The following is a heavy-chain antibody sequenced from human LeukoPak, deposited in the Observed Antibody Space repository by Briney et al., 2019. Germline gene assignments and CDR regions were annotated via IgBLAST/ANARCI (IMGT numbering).Heavy chain of an antibody. CDR1: GFTFSSYS. CDR3: VRSSDMTGDLHDAFDI. CDR2: ISSSSTTI. J-gene: IGHJ3*02. Sequence: PGGSLRLSCEASGFTFSSYSLNWVRQAPGKGLQWVSYISSSSTTIYYADSVKGRFTISRDNAKNSLYLQMSSPRAEDTAVYYCVRSSDMTGDLHDAFDIWGRGTLVTVSS. V-gene: IGHV3-48*04. D-gene: IGHD7-27*01.